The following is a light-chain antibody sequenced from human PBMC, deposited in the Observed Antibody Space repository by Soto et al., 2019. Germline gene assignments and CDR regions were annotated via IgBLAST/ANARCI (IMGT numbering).Light chain of an antibody. CDR2: EDN. CDR1: SGSIASNY. J-gene: IGLJ2*01. Sequence: NFMLTQPHSVSESPGKTVTISCTRSSGSIASNYVQWYQQRPDSAPTPVIYEDNERPSGVPDRFSGSIDSSSNSASLTISGLKNDDEADYYCQSYHSGTVVFGGGTKLTVL. CDR3: QSYHSGTVV. V-gene: IGLV6-57*04.